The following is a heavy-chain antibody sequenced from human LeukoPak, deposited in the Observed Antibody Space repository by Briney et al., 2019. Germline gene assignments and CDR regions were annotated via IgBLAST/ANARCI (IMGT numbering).Heavy chain of an antibody. CDR2: IYSGGST. CDR3: ARVAGYSYGPFDY. J-gene: IGHJ4*02. CDR1: GFTFNKYA. Sequence: GGSLRLSCAASGFTFNKYAMNWARQAPGKGLEWVSVIYSGGSTYYADSVKGRFTISRDNSKNTLYLQMNSLRAEDTAVYYCARVAGYSYGPFDYWGQGTLVTVSS. V-gene: IGHV3-53*01. D-gene: IGHD5-18*01.